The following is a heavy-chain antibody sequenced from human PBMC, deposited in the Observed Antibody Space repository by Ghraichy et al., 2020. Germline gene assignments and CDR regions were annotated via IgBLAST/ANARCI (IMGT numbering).Heavy chain of an antibody. CDR2: IYYSGST. Sequence: SETLSLTCTVSGGSISSGDYYWSWIRQPPGKGLEWIGYIYYSGSTYYNPSLKSRVTISVDTSKNQFSLKLSSVTAADTAVYYCARDRKIARLDYWGQGTLVTVSS. V-gene: IGHV4-30-4*01. J-gene: IGHJ4*02. D-gene: IGHD6-13*01. CDR3: ARDRKIARLDY. CDR1: GGSISSGDYY.